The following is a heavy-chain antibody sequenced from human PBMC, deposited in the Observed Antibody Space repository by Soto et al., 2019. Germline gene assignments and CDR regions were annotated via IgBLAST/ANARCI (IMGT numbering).Heavy chain of an antibody. Sequence: EVQLVESGGGLVQPGGSLRLSCAASGFTFSSYWMSWVRQAPGKGLEWVANIKQDGSEKYYVDSVTGRFTISRDNANNSLYLQMNSLRAEDTAVYYCATGDYDILTGYYPEYFQHWGQGTLVTVSS. D-gene: IGHD3-9*01. CDR2: IKQDGSEK. CDR1: GFTFSSYW. J-gene: IGHJ1*01. V-gene: IGHV3-7*01. CDR3: ATGDYDILTGYYPEYFQH.